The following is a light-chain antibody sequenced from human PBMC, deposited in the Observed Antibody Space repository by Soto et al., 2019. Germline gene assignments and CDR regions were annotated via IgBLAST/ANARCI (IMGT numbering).Light chain of an antibody. V-gene: IGKV3-11*01. CDR1: QRFSSY. Sequence: EIGLTHSPATRSFSPGERATLSCRASQRFSSYLAWYQQKPGQAPRLLIYDASNRATGIPARFSGSGSGTDFTLTISSLEPEDFAVYYCQQRSNWPSITFGQGTRLEIK. CDR2: DAS. J-gene: IGKJ5*01. CDR3: QQRSNWPSIT.